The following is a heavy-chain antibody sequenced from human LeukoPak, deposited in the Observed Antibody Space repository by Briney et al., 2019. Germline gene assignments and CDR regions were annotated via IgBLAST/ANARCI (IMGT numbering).Heavy chain of an antibody. J-gene: IGHJ4*02. CDR1: GGSFSGYY. Sequence: SETLSLTCAVYGGSFSGYYWSWIRQPPGKGLEWIGEINHSGSTNYNPSLKSRVTISVDTSKNQFSLKLSSVTAADTAVYYCARGAAAGYFDYWGQGTLVTVSS. V-gene: IGHV4-34*01. CDR2: INHSGST. D-gene: IGHD6-13*01. CDR3: ARGAAAGYFDY.